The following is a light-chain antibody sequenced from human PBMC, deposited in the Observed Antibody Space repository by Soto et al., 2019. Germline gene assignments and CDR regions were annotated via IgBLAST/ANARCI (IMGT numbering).Light chain of an antibody. CDR3: QRFNIYPIT. CDR2: DFS. J-gene: IGKJ5*01. CDR1: QDIRGA. V-gene: IGKV1-13*02. Sequence: AIQVTQSPSSLSASVGDRVTITCRASQDIRGALAWYQQKPGKAPKLLIYDFSTVQSGVPSRFSGRGYGTEFTFTITSLHPEDFATYYFQRFNIYPITVGHGTRLDI.